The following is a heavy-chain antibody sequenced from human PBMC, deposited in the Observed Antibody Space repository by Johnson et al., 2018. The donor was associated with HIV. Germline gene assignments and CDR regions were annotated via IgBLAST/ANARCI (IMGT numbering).Heavy chain of an antibody. J-gene: IGHJ3*02. CDR3: AREHLTVNDAFDS. CDR1: GFTFSSYG. D-gene: IGHD1-20*01. CDR2: TWYDATNKK. Sequence: QVQLVESGGGVVQPGRSLRLSCAASGFTFSSYGMHWVRQAPGKGLEWVAVTWYDATNKKNCTDSVKGRHTVSRDSSRNTLNLQMNSLRVEDTAGYYCAREHLTVNDAFDSWGQGTMVTVSS. V-gene: IGHV3-33*08.